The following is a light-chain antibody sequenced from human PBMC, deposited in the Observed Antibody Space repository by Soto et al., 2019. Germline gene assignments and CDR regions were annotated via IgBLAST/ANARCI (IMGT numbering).Light chain of an antibody. J-gene: IGKJ4*01. CDR1: QSVLYSSNNKNY. Sequence: DIVMTQSPDSLAVSLGERATINCKSSQSVLYSSNNKNYLAWYQQRPGQPPTLLIYWASTRESGVPDRFSGSGSGTDFTRPISSLQAEDVAVYYCHQYYSFPLTFGGGTKVESK. V-gene: IGKV4-1*01. CDR3: HQYYSFPLT. CDR2: WAS.